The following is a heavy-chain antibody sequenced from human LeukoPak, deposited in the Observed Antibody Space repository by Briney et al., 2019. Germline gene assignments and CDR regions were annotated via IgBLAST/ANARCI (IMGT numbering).Heavy chain of an antibody. V-gene: IGHV1-24*01. CDR3: ATPLTIGYGMDV. Sequence: ASVKVSCKVSGYTLTELSMHWLRQAPGKGLEWMGGFDPEDGETIYAQKFQGRVTMTEDTSTATAYMELSSLRSEDTAVYYCATPLTIGYGMDVWGQGTTVTVSS. CDR1: GYTLTELS. D-gene: IGHD3-10*01. J-gene: IGHJ6*02. CDR2: FDPEDGET.